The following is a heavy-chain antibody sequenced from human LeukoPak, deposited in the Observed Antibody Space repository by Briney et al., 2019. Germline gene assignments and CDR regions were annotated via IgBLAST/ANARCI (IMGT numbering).Heavy chain of an antibody. CDR2: INPSGGST. D-gene: IGHD2-2*01. CDR1: GYTFTSYA. J-gene: IGHJ3*02. Sequence: ASVKVSCKASGYTFTSYAMHWVRQAPGQGLEWMGIINPSGGSTSYAQKFQGRVTMTRDMSTSTVYMELSSLRSEDTAVYYCARPRYQLLEADAFDIWGQGTMVTVSS. V-gene: IGHV1-46*01. CDR3: ARPRYQLLEADAFDI.